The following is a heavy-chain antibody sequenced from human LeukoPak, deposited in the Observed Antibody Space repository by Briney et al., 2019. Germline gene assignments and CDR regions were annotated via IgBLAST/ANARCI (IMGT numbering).Heavy chain of an antibody. CDR1: GGSISSYY. CDR3: ARGTTAAAGIFDC. J-gene: IGHJ4*02. CDR2: IYSSGST. D-gene: IGHD6-13*01. V-gene: IGHV4-4*07. Sequence: PSETLSLTCSVSGGSISSYYWSWVRQPAGKGVAWIGRIYSSGSTNYNPSLNSRVTMSVDTSNNQFSLRLTSVTAADTAVYYCARGTTAAAGIFDCWGQGTLVTVSS.